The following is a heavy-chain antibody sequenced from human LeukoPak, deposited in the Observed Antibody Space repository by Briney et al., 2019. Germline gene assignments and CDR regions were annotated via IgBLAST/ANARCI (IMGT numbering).Heavy chain of an antibody. D-gene: IGHD3-3*01. V-gene: IGHV4-39*01. J-gene: IGHJ5*02. CDR1: GGSIGSSTFY. CDR2: ISYSGSS. CDR3: ARHTIFCSFINCSPFDP. Sequence: SETLSLTCTVSGGSIGSSTFYWGWIRQPPGKGLEWIGIISYSGSSYYSPSLGGRVSLSADTSKNAFFMEVHSVTAADSAIYYCARHTIFCSFINCSPFDPWGQGTLVTVSS.